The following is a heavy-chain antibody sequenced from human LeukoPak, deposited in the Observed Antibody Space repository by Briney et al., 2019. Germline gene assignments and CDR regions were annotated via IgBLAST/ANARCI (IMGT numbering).Heavy chain of an antibody. CDR2: IWYDGSIK. V-gene: IGHV3-33*01. J-gene: IGHJ3*01. Sequence: PGGSLRLSCAASGFTFSTYGMHWVRQAPGKGLEWVAVIWYDGSIKYYGDSVKGRFTISRDNSKNTLYLQMNSLRADDTAMYYCARAVGPFDFWGPGTLVIVSS. CDR3: ARAVGPFDF. CDR1: GFTFSTYG.